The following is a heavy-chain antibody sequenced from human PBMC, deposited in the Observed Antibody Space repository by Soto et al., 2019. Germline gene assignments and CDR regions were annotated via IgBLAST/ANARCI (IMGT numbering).Heavy chain of an antibody. V-gene: IGHV1-18*01. D-gene: IGHD3-22*01. CDR2: ISTYNGHT. Sequence: QVQVVQSGAEVKKPGASVKVSCKTSGYTFTIYGISWVRQAPGQGLEWMGWISTYNGHTNYAQKFQGRVTMTTDTSTSTAIMELRSMRSDDTAVYYWVRENGAGGYYETSGYAGWYCDLWGRGTLVSVSS. CDR3: VRENGAGGYYETSGYAGWYCDL. J-gene: IGHJ2*01. CDR1: GYTFTIYG.